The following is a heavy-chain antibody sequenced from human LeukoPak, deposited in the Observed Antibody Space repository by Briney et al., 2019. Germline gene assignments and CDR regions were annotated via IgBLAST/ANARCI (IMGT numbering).Heavy chain of an antibody. D-gene: IGHD3-22*01. V-gene: IGHV4-61*02. CDR2: IYTSGST. CDR3: ARARREYYYDSSGYFRAWFDP. Sequence: SETLSLTCTVSGGSISSGSYYWSWIRQPAGKGLEWIWRIYTSGSTNYNPSLKSRVTMSVDTSKNQFSLKLSSVTAADTAVYYCARARREYYYDSSGYFRAWFDPWGQGTLVTVSS. J-gene: IGHJ5*02. CDR1: GGSISSGSYY.